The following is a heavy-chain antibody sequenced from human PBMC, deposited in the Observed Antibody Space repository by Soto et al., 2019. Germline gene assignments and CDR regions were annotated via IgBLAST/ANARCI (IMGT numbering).Heavy chain of an antibody. V-gene: IGHV3-23*01. J-gene: IGHJ4*02. D-gene: IGHD6-6*01. CDR3: AKETEYSSSSDFDY. Sequence: GGSLRLSCAASGFTFSSYATSWVRQAPGKGLEWVSAISGSGGSTYYADSVKGRFTISRDNSKNTLYLQMNSLRAEDTAVYYRAKETEYSSSSDFDYWGQGTLVTVSS. CDR1: GFTFSSYA. CDR2: ISGSGGST.